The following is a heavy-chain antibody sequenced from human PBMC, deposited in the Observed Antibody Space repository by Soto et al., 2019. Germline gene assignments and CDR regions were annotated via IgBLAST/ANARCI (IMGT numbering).Heavy chain of an antibody. CDR3: ARELTGLLWFGELGDAFDI. CDR1: GYTFTSYG. Sequence: ASVKVSCKASGYTFTSYGISWVRQAPGQGLEWMGWISAYNGNTNYAQKLQGRVTMTTDTSTSTAYMELRSLRSDDTAVYYCARELTGLLWFGELGDAFDIWGQGTMVTVSS. V-gene: IGHV1-18*01. D-gene: IGHD3-10*01. J-gene: IGHJ3*02. CDR2: ISAYNGNT.